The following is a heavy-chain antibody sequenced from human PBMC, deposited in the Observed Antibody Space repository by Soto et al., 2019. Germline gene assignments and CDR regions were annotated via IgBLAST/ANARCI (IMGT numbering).Heavy chain of an antibody. CDR2: ISAYNGNT. J-gene: IGHJ5*02. V-gene: IGHV1-18*01. CDR3: ARVIMYCSGGSCHSGWFDP. CDR1: GYTFTSYG. D-gene: IGHD2-15*01. Sequence: ASVKVSCKASGYTFTSYGISWVRQAPGQGLEWMGWISAYNGNTNYAQKLQGRVTMTTDTSTSTAYMELRSPRSDDTAVYYCARVIMYCSGGSCHSGWFDPWGQGTLVTVSS.